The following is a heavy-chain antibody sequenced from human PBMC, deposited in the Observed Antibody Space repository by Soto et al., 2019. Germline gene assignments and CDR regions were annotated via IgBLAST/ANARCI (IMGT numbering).Heavy chain of an antibody. CDR1: GFTFSDYY. V-gene: IGHV3-11*06. CDR3: ARDIHTVLVPDDRYYYSAVDV. Sequence: PVGSLRLSCAASGFTFSDYYMSWIRQAPGKGLEWVSYISSSSRYTNYADSVKGRFTISRDDAKNSLYLQMIGLRADDAAVYYCARDIHTVLVPDDRYYYSAVDVCGQRTTVTVSS. CDR2: ISSSSRYT. D-gene: IGHD3-9*01. J-gene: IGHJ6*02.